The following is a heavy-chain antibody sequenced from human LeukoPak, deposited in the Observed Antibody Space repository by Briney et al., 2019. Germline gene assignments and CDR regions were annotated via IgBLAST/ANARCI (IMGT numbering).Heavy chain of an antibody. D-gene: IGHD2-8*01. J-gene: IGHJ4*02. CDR2: IYYSGSPYYSGSTYSGST. CDR1: GGSISSSSYY. V-gene: IGHV4-39*07. CDR3: ARPHSGTVNASTYGVIDY. Sequence: SETLSLTCTVSGGSISSSSYYWGWIRQPPGKGLEWIGSIYYSGSPYYSGSTYSGSTYYNPSLKSRVTISVDTSKNHFSLKLSSVTAADTAMYYCARPHSGTVNASTYGVIDYWGQGTLVTVSS.